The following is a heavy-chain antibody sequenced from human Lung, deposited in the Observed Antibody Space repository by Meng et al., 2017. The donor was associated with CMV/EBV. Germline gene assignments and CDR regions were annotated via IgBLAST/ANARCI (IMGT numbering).Heavy chain of an antibody. V-gene: IGHV1-24*01. D-gene: IGHD3-3*02. CDR1: GYILSKMQ. J-gene: IGHJ5*02. CDR2: IENENGEK. CDR3: ANSFMGGFDP. Sequence: KVYVQVSGYILSKMQMQWVRKDAGKGVEWMGGIENENGEKKYEKKLQGRVTMTEDIFTDTAYMELTSLRFEDTAVYFCANSFMGGFDPWGQGTLVTVSS.